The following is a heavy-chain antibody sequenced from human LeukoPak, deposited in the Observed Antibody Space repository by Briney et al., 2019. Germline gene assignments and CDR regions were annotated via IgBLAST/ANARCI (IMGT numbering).Heavy chain of an antibody. CDR1: GGSISSGSYY. Sequence: PSETLSLTCTVSGGSISSGSYYWSWVRQPAGKGLEWIGRIYTSGSTNYNPSLKSRVTISVDTSKNQFSLKLSSVTAADTAVYYCARGRVGSFPDFVRGKQQAYTRFDYWGQGTLVTVSS. CDR3: ARGRVGSFPDFVRGKQQAYTRFDY. V-gene: IGHV4-61*02. J-gene: IGHJ4*02. D-gene: IGHD3-16*01. CDR2: IYTSGST.